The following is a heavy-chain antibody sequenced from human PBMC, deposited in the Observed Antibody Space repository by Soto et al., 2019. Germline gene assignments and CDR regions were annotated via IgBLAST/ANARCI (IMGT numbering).Heavy chain of an antibody. CDR3: AKGTSYDFWSGYYTGNFDY. D-gene: IGHD3-3*01. Sequence: GGSLRLSCAASGFTFSSYAMHWVRQAPGKGLEWVAVISYDGSNKYYAESVKGRFTISRDNSKNTLYLQMNSLRAEDTAVYYCAKGTSYDFWSGYYTGNFDYWGQGTLVTVSS. CDR2: ISYDGSNK. J-gene: IGHJ4*02. CDR1: GFTFSSYA. V-gene: IGHV3-30-3*01.